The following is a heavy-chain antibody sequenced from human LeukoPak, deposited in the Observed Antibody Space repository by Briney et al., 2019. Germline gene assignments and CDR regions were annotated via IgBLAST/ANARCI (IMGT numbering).Heavy chain of an antibody. D-gene: IGHD2-15*01. J-gene: IGHJ4*02. V-gene: IGHV3-7*03. CDR2: IKQDGSEK. CDR3: ASTEGLVAATYFDY. Sequence: GGSLRLSCAASGFTFSSYWMSWVRQAPGKGLEWVANIKQDGSEKYHVDSVKGRFTISRDNAKNSLYLQMNSLRAEDTAVYYCASTEGLVAATYFDYWGQGTLVTVSS. CDR1: GFTFSSYW.